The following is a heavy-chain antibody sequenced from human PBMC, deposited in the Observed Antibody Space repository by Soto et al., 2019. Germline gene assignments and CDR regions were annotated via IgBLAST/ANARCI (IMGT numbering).Heavy chain of an antibody. J-gene: IGHJ4*02. CDR1: GYTLTELS. D-gene: IGHD2-2*01. CDR3: AKDGGPVYCNSPGCSAKHFDY. CDR2: FDPEDGET. V-gene: IGHV1-24*01. Sequence: ASVKVSCKVSGYTLTELSMHWVRQAPGKGLEWMGGFDPEDGETIYAQKFQGRVTMTEDTSTDTAYMELSSLRHEDTAVYYCAKDGGPVYCNSPGCSAKHFDYWGQGTLVTVS.